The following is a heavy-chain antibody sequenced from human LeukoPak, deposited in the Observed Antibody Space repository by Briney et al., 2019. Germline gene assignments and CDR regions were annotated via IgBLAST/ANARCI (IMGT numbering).Heavy chain of an antibody. CDR3: ARAFRGVIPYFDY. D-gene: IGHD3-10*01. CDR2: ISAYNGNT. J-gene: IGHJ4*02. V-gene: IGHV1-18*01. CDR1: GYTFTSYG. Sequence: ASVKVSCKASGYTFTSYGISWVRQAPGQGLEWMGWISAYNGNTNYAQKLQGRVTMTTDTSTSTACMELRSLRSDDTAVYYCARAFRGVIPYFDYWGQGTLVTVSS.